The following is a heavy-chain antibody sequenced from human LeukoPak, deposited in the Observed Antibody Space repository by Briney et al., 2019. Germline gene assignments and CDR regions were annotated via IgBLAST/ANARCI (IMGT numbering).Heavy chain of an antibody. CDR1: GGSISSSSYY. Sequence: PSETLSLTCTVSGGSISSSSYYWGWIRQPPGKGLEWIGSIYYSGSTYYNPSLKSRVTISVDTSKNQFSLKLSSVTAADTAVYYCARAGYSRSWAYYYYMDVWGKGTTVTISS. CDR2: IYYSGST. CDR3: ARAGYSRSWAYYYYMDV. D-gene: IGHD6-13*01. V-gene: IGHV4-39*01. J-gene: IGHJ6*03.